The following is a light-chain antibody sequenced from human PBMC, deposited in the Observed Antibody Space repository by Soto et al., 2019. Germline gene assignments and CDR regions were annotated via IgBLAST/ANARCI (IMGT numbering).Light chain of an antibody. CDR2: DVS. CDR1: SSDVGAYNY. V-gene: IGLV2-8*01. Sequence: QSALTQPPSASGSPGQSVTISWTGTSSDVGAYNYVSWYQQHPGKAPKLMIYDVSKRPSGVPDRFSGSRSGNTASLTVSGLQAEDEAEYYCSSYAGNNAVVFGGGTKLTVL. J-gene: IGLJ2*01. CDR3: SSYAGNNAVV.